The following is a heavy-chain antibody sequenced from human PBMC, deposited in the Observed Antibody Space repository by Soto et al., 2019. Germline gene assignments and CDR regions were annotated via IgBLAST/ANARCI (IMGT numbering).Heavy chain of an antibody. CDR3: ARVPNYYGSGSYSRPLDY. V-gene: IGHV1-18*01. Sequence: ASVKVSCKASGYTFTSYGISWVRQAPGQGLEWMGWISAYNGNTNYAQKLQGRVTMTTDTSTSTAYMELRSLRSDDTAVYYFARVPNYYGSGSYSRPLDYWGQGTLVTVSS. CDR1: GYTFTSYG. CDR2: ISAYNGNT. D-gene: IGHD3-10*01. J-gene: IGHJ4*02.